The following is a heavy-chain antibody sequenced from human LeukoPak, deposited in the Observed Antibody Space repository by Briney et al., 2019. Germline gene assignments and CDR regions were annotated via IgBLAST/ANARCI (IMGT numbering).Heavy chain of an antibody. Sequence: AGGSLRLSCAASGFTFSRYSMNWVRQAPGKGLEWVSYISSSSSTIYYADSVKGRFTISRDNAKKSLYLQMNSLRAEDTAVYYCASSTPGGYDFKWGQGTLVTVSS. CDR2: ISSSSSTI. CDR1: GFTFSRYS. D-gene: IGHD5-12*01. CDR3: ASSTPGGYDFK. V-gene: IGHV3-48*01. J-gene: IGHJ4*02.